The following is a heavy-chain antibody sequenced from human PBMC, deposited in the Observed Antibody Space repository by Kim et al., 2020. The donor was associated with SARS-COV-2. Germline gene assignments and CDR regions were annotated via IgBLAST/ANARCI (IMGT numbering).Heavy chain of an antibody. Sequence: GGSLRLSCEGSGFTFSRYAISWVRQAPGRGPEWVASVNNGGNPYYADSVKGRFTVSRDNARNTLYLQVDRLRAEDTALYYCANDHESSGWPTFDYWGQGTQVTVSS. CDR1: GFTFSRYA. CDR3: ANDHESSGWPTFDY. CDR2: VNNGGNP. J-gene: IGHJ4*02. D-gene: IGHD3-22*01. V-gene: IGHV3-23*01.